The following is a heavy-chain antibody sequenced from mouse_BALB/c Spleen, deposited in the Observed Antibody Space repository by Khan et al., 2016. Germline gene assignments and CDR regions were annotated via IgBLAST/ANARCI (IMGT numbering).Heavy chain of an antibody. CDR1: GYSITSDYA. CDR2: ISYSGST. V-gene: IGHV3-2*02. Sequence: EVQLQESGPGLVKPSQSLSLTCTVTGYSITSDYAWNWIRQFPGNKLEWMGYISYSGSTSYNPSLKSRISITRDTSKNQFFLQLNSVTTEDTATCYCARWLGPAYYYAMDYWGQGTSGTVSS. CDR3: ARWLGPAYYYAMDY. J-gene: IGHJ4*01. D-gene: IGHD4-1*01.